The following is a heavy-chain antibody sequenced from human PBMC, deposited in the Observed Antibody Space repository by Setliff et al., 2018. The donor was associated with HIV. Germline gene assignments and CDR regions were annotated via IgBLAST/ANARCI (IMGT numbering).Heavy chain of an antibody. V-gene: IGHV4-4*07. CDR2: MHTSGST. D-gene: IGHD4-17*01. CDR3: ATLYGDSGRGYFDC. J-gene: IGHJ4*02. CDR1: GDSISGYY. Sequence: SETLSLTCTSSGDSISGYYWSWIRQPAGKGLEWIGRMHTSGSTNYNPSLKSRVTMSIDTSKKQFSLKLASVTAADTAVYYCATLYGDSGRGYFDCWGQGTLITVSS.